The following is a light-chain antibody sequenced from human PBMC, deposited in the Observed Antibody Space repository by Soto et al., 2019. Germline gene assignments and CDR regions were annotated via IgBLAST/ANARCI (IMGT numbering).Light chain of an antibody. CDR2: GAS. J-gene: IGKJ4*01. Sequence: EIVLTQSPGTLSLSPWEIATLSCRASQSVSNNYLAWYQQKPGQAPRLLIYGASSRATGIPDRFSGSGSGTDFTLIISRLEPEDFAVYYCQQYGSSPALTFGGGTKVDIK. CDR3: QQYGSSPALT. CDR1: QSVSNNY. V-gene: IGKV3-20*01.